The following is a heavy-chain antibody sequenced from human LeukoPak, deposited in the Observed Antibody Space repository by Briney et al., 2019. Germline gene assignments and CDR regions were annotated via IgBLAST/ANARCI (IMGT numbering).Heavy chain of an antibody. Sequence: SETLSLTCTASGASISSYYWSWIRQPPGKGLEWIGYIYYSGSTNYNPSLKSRVTISVDTSKNQFSLKLSSVTAADTAVYYCARVNCYYGSCWFDPWGQGTLVTVSS. CDR1: GASISSYY. CDR2: IYYSGST. J-gene: IGHJ5*02. CDR3: ARVNCYYGSCWFDP. D-gene: IGHD3-10*01. V-gene: IGHV4-59*01.